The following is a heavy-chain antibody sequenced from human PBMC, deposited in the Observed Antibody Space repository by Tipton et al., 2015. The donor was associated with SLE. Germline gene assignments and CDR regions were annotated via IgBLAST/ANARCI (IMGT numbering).Heavy chain of an antibody. J-gene: IGHJ6*04. CDR2: IFASGIT. CDR1: GVSINGGGYY. V-gene: IGHV4-61*02. Sequence: TLTLTCTVSGVSINGGGYYWSWIRQHPGKGLEWIGRIFASGITTYNPSVRSRPTISIDTSKNLFSLELSSVTAADTAVYYCAREEVAPNYPVDVWGKGTTVTVSS. CDR3: AREEVAPNYPVDV. D-gene: IGHD5-24*01.